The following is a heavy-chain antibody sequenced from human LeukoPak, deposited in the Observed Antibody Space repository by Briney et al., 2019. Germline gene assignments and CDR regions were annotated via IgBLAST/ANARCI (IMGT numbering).Heavy chain of an antibody. CDR3: ARVASSWYVSYYYYYMDV. CDR1: GFTFDDYG. D-gene: IGHD6-13*01. V-gene: IGHV3-20*04. J-gene: IGHJ6*03. Sequence: GGSLRLSCAASGFTFDDYGMSWVRQAPGKGLEWVSDINWNGGSTGYADSVKGRFTISRDNAKNSLYLQMNSLRAEDTALYYCARVASSWYVSYYYYYMDVWGKGTTVTVSS. CDR2: INWNGGST.